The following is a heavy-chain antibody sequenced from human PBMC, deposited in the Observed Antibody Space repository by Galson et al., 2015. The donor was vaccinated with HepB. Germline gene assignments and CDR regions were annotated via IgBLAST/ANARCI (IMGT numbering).Heavy chain of an antibody. V-gene: IGHV3-30-3*01. CDR2: ISYDVTKK. CDR3: ARDSADSSGYWMY. J-gene: IGHJ4*02. Sequence: SLRLSCAASGIMFSSYAFHWVRQAPGKELEWVAFISYDVTKKYYADSVKGRFSISRDNSKNAVYLQMNSLRPEDTGVYYCARDSADSSGYWMYWGQGTLVIVSS. D-gene: IGHD3-22*01. CDR1: GIMFSSYA.